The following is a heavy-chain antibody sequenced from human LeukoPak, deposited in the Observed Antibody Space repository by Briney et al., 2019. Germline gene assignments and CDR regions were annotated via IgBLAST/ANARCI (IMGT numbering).Heavy chain of an antibody. V-gene: IGHV3-74*01. Sequence: GGSLRLSCAASGNYWMHWVRQAPGKGLVWVSHINSDGSWTSYADSVKGRFTISKDNAKNTVYLQMSSLRAEDTAVYYCVSFYETYWGRGTLVTVSS. CDR1: GNYW. CDR2: INSDGSWT. J-gene: IGHJ4*02. D-gene: IGHD2/OR15-2a*01. CDR3: VSFYETY.